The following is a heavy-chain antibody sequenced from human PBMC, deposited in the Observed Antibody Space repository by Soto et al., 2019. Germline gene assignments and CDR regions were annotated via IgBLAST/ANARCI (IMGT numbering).Heavy chain of an antibody. V-gene: IGHV1-24*01. CDR1: GYTLTELS. Sequence: GASVKVSCKVSGYTLTELSMHWVRQAPGKGLEWMGGFDPEDGETIYAQKFQGRVTMTEDTSTDTAYMGLSSLRSEDTAVYYCAHLLLSGDYIHFDYWGQGTPVTVSS. J-gene: IGHJ4*02. CDR2: FDPEDGET. D-gene: IGHD4-17*01. CDR3: AHLLLSGDYIHFDY.